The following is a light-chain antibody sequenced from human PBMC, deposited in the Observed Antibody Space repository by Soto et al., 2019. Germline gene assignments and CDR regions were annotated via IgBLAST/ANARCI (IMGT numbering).Light chain of an antibody. CDR3: SSYTSSITYVV. J-gene: IGLJ2*01. CDR2: EVS. Sequence: QSALTQPASVSGSPGQSITISCTGTSSDVGGYNYVSWYQQHPGKAPKLMIYEVSNRPSGVSNRFSGSKSGNTASLTISGLQAEDEADYYCSSYTSSITYVVFGGGTQLTVL. V-gene: IGLV2-14*01. CDR1: SSDVGGYNY.